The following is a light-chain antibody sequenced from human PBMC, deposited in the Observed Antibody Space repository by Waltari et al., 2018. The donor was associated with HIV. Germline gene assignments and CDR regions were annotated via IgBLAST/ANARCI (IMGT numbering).Light chain of an antibody. Sequence: SYEPTPPPSVSVSPGPEPRTTLPGDKLGDKSSCWYPQKPGQAPVLVIYQDSKRPSGIPERFSGSNSGNTATLTISGTQAMDEADYYCQAWDSSTVVFGGGTKLTVL. CDR3: QAWDSSTVV. J-gene: IGLJ2*01. CDR1: KLGDKS. CDR2: QDS. V-gene: IGLV3-1*01.